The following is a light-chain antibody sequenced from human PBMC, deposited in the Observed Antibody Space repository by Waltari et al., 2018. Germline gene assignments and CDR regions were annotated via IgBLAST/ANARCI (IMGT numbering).Light chain of an antibody. CDR2: GAS. CDR1: QSVSSN. Sequence: EIVMTKSPATLSVSPGERATLSCRASQSVSSNLTWYQQKPGQAPRLLIYGASTRATGIPARFSGSVSGTEVTLTISSLQSEDFAVYYCQQYNNWLWTFGQGTKVEIK. V-gene: IGKV3-15*01. J-gene: IGKJ1*01. CDR3: QQYNNWLWT.